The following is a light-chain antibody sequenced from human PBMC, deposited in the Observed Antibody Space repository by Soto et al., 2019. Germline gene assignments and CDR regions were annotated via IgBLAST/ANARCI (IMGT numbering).Light chain of an antibody. CDR1: QSVSSNY. CDR3: QQYGSSPFT. J-gene: IGKJ3*01. CDR2: GAS. Sequence: EIVLTQSPGTLSLSPGERATLSCRASQSVSSNYLTWYQQKPGQAPRLLIYGASSRATGIPDRFSGSGSGTDFTLTISRLEPEDFAVYDCQQYGSSPFTCGPGTKVDI. V-gene: IGKV3-20*01.